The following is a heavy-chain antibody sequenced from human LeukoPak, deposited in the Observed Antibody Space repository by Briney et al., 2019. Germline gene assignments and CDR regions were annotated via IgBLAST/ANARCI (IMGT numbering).Heavy chain of an antibody. CDR3: AREYSNYVSKYYYYYMDV. J-gene: IGHJ6*03. V-gene: IGHV3-7*01. Sequence: GGSLRLSCAASGFTFSSYWMSWVRQAPGKGLEWVADIKQDGSEKYYVDSVKGRFTISRDNAKNSLYLQMNSLRAEDTAVYYCAREYSNYVSKYYYYYMDVWGKGTTVTVSS. CDR2: IKQDGSEK. D-gene: IGHD4-11*01. CDR1: GFTFSSYW.